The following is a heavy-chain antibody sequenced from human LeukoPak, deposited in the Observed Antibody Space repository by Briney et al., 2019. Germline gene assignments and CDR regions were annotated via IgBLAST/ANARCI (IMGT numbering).Heavy chain of an antibody. V-gene: IGHV1-18*01. CDR3: ARVLSARAPAASADY. D-gene: IGHD2-2*01. Sequence: ASVKVSCRASGYTFTSYGISWVRQAPGQGLEWMGWISAYNGNTNYTQTLQGRFTMTTDASTTTAYMELTSLRFGDTATYFCARVLSARAPAASADYWGQGTLVTVSS. CDR2: ISAYNGNT. CDR1: GYTFTSYG. J-gene: IGHJ4*02.